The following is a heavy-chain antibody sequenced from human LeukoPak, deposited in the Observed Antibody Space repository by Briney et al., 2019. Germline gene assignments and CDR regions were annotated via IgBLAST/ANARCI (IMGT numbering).Heavy chain of an antibody. CDR2: ISSSSSYI. D-gene: IGHD3-10*01. CDR3: ARGLCFGELGFDY. Sequence: PGGSLRLSCAASGFTFSYYGMNWVRQAPGKGLEWVSSISSSSSYIYYADSVKGRFTISRDNAKNSLYLQMNSLRAEDTAVYYCARGLCFGELGFDYWGQGTLVTVSS. CDR1: GFTFSYYG. V-gene: IGHV3-21*01. J-gene: IGHJ4*02.